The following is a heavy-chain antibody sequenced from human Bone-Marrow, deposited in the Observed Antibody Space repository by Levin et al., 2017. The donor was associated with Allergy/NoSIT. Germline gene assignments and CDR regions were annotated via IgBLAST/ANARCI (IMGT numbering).Heavy chain of an antibody. CDR1: GFTFGSYG. CDR3: AKDPWDSGSLYGMDF. D-gene: IGHD6-19*01. Sequence: GGSLRLSCGASGFTFGSYGMHWVRQAPGKGLEWVALISYDGVNQDYAESVQGRFTVSRDNSKRTLYLQMTSLRPEDTAMYYCAKDPWDSGSLYGMDFWGIGTTVTVAS. J-gene: IGHJ6*04. CDR2: ISYDGVNQ. V-gene: IGHV3-30*18.